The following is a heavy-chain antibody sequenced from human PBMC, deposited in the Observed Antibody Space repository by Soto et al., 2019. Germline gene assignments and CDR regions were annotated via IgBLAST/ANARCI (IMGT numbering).Heavy chain of an antibody. CDR1: GGSIGSGSYY. D-gene: IGHD3-22*01. CDR2: IYYSGST. Sequence: QVQLQESGPGLVKPSQTLSLTCTVSGGSIGSGSYYWSWIRQHPGKGLEWIGYIYYSGSTYYNPSLKSRVTSSIDTSTNQFSLKLSSVTAADTAVYYWARAGYDRDGGGYYYFDYWGQGTLVTVSS. V-gene: IGHV4-31*03. J-gene: IGHJ4*02. CDR3: ARAGYDRDGGGYYYFDY.